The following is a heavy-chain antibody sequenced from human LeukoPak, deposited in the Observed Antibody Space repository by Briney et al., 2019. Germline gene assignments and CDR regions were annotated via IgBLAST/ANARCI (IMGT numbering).Heavy chain of an antibody. CDR3: ARALVGAYDSSGYPSYWYFDL. D-gene: IGHD3-22*01. V-gene: IGHV4-4*07. CDR2: TYIRGKT. J-gene: IGHJ2*01. Sequence: SSETLSLTCTVSGGSISSHYWSWIRQPAGKGLDWIGRTYIRGKTDYNPSLKSRVGISLDESRNQFSLNLNSVTAADTAVYYCARALVGAYDSSGYPSYWYFDLWGRGTLVTVSS. CDR1: GGSISSHY.